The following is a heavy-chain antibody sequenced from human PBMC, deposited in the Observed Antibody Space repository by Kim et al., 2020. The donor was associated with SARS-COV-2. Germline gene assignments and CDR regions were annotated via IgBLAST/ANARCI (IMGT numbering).Heavy chain of an antibody. D-gene: IGHD3-10*01. CDR2: IYYSGST. V-gene: IGHV4-59*08. Sequence: SETLSLTCTVSGGSISSYYWSWIRQPPGKGLEWIGYIYYSGSTNYNPSLKSRVTISVDTSKNQFSLKPSSVTAADTAVYYCARHERPIAWFGELMGWFDPWGQGTLVTVSA. J-gene: IGHJ5*02. CDR1: GGSISSYY. CDR3: ARHERPIAWFGELMGWFDP.